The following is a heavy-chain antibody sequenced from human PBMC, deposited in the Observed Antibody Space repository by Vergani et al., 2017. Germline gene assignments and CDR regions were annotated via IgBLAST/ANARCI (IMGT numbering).Heavy chain of an antibody. D-gene: IGHD2-2*01. V-gene: IGHV4-61*02. Sequence: QVQLQESGPGLVKPSETLSLTCTVSGGSISSGSYYWSWIRQPAGKGLGWIGRIYTSGSTNYNPSLKSRVTISVDTSKNQFSLKLSSVTAADTAVYYCASEVVPAAHFDYWGQGTLVTVSS. CDR3: ASEVVPAAHFDY. CDR1: GGSISSGSYY. J-gene: IGHJ4*02. CDR2: IYTSGST.